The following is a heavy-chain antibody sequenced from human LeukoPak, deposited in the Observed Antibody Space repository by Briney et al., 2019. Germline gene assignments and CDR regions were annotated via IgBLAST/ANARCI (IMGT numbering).Heavy chain of an antibody. CDR3: ARDGSSSSYYFDY. V-gene: IGHV3-23*01. CDR2: ISGGGGNT. Sequence: GGSLRLSCAASGFTVNNYGMIWVRQAPGKGLEWVSVISGGGGNTYYADSVKGRFTISRDKSKNTVDLQMNSLRAEDTVIYYCARDGSSSSYYFDYWGQGTLVTVSS. D-gene: IGHD6-13*01. J-gene: IGHJ4*02. CDR1: GFTVNNYG.